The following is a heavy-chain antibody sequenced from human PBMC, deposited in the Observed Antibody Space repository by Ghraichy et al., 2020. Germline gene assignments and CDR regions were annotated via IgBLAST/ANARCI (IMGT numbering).Heavy chain of an antibody. D-gene: IGHD5-24*01. V-gene: IGHV3-74*01. J-gene: IGHJ3*02. Sequence: GESLNISCAASGFTFSDYWMDWVRQAPGKGLVWVSRIKSDVSSINYADSVKGRFTISRDNAKNTLYLQMNSLRAEDTAVYYCARVRDGYANDGFDIWGQGTMVIVSS. CDR3: ARVRDGYANDGFDI. CDR2: IKSDVSSI. CDR1: GFTFSDYW.